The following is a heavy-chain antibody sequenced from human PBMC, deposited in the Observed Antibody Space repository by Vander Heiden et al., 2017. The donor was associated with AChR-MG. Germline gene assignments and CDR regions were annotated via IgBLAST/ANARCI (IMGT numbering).Heavy chain of an antibody. J-gene: IGHJ4*02. Sequence: QVNLKESGPVLVKPTDTPTLTSTAPGFPPSNARMGVSWSRQPPGKALDWLAHIFSNDEKSSSTSLKSRLTISKDTSKSQVVLTMTNMDPVDTATYYCARIRPGLHLGELSLFPWGQGTLVTVSS. V-gene: IGHV2-26*01. D-gene: IGHD3-16*02. CDR1: GFPPSNARMG. CDR3: ARIRPGLHLGELSLFP. CDR2: IFSNDEK.